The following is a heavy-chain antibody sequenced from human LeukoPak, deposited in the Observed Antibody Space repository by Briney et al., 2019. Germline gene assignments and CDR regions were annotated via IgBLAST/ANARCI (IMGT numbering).Heavy chain of an antibody. J-gene: IGHJ4*02. CDR3: ARDYCGGDCHFDY. D-gene: IGHD2-21*02. V-gene: IGHV1-46*04. CDR1: GYSFTNYY. CDR2: INPSDGTT. Sequence: ASVKVSYKPSGYSFTNYYMHWVRQAPGQGLEWVGIINPSDGTTRYAQKLQGRVTVTRDMSTSTVYMELSALRSDDTAVYYCARDYCGGDCHFDYWGQGTLVSVSS.